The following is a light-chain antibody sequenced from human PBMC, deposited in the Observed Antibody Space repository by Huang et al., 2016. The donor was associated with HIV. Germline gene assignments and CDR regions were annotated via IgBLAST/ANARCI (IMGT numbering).Light chain of an antibody. V-gene: IGKV3-15*01. J-gene: IGKJ1*01. CDR1: HNINTN. CDR2: AAS. Sequence: VMTQSPGTLSVAPGESATLSCLASHNINTNLAWFQQKPCQSPRLLIYAASTRTADFPARFSGSGSRTEFTLTISSLQSEDIAVYYCQQYNDWPRSCGQGTKVEIK. CDR3: QQYNDWPRS.